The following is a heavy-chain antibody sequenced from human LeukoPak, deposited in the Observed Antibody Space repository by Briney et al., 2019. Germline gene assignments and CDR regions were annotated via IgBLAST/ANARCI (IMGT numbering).Heavy chain of an antibody. CDR1: GFTFSTYW. J-gene: IGHJ4*02. CDR3: ARDAFFRAFDY. D-gene: IGHD3-10*01. Sequence: GGSLRLSCAASGFTFSTYWMNWVRQAPGKGLEWVANIKQDGNEKYYVDSVKGRFTISRDNAKNSLYLQMNSLRAEDTAIYYCARDAFFRAFDYWGQGTLVTVSS. V-gene: IGHV3-7*03. CDR2: IKQDGNEK.